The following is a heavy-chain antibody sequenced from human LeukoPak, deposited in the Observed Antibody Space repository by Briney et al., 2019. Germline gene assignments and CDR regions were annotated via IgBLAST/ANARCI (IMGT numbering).Heavy chain of an antibody. D-gene: IGHD4-17*01. J-gene: IGHJ3*02. CDR3: ARAWVLDYGDYKYAFDI. V-gene: IGHV1-2*06. Sequence: ASVKVSCKASGYSFTGYLIHWVRQAPGQGLEWMGRINPNSGGTNYVQKFQGRVTMTRDTSISTAYMEQSRLRSDDTAVYYCARAWVLDYGDYKYAFDIWGQGTMVTVSS. CDR1: GYSFTGYL. CDR2: INPNSGGT.